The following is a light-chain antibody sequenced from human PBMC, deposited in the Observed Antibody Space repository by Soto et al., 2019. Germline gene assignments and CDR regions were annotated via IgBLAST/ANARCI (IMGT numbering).Light chain of an antibody. Sequence: DIQMTQSPSTLSGSVGDRVTITCRASQTISSWLAWYQQKPGKAPKLLIYKASTLQSGVPSRFIGSGSATEFTLTISSLQPDDFATYYCQHYNSYSEAFGQGTKVDIK. CDR2: KAS. CDR1: QTISSW. CDR3: QHYNSYSEA. J-gene: IGKJ1*01. V-gene: IGKV1-5*03.